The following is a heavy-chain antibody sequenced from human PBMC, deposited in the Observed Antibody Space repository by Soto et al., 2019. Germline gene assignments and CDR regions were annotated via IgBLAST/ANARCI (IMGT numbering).Heavy chain of an antibody. CDR3: ARGKGVKYYMDA. V-gene: IGHV1-8*01. CDR2: MNPNSGNT. J-gene: IGHJ6*03. CDR1: GYTFTSYD. D-gene: IGHD2-21*01. Sequence: ASVKVSCKASGYTFTSYDINWVRQATGQGLEWMGWMNPNSGNTGYAQKFQGRVTMTRNTSISTAYMELSSLRSEDTAVYYCARGKGVKYYMDAWGKGTTVTVSS.